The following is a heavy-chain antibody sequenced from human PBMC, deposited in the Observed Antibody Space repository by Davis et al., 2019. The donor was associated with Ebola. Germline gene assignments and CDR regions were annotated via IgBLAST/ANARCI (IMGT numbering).Heavy chain of an antibody. J-gene: IGHJ4*02. CDR3: SKDYSGSDY. CDR2: ISAGGGST. D-gene: IGHD1-26*01. V-gene: IGHV3-23*01. CDR1: DFTFSNYG. Sequence: GESLKISCVASDFTFSNYGMTLVRQAPGKGLEWVSSISAGGGSTYYADSVKGRFTVSRDNSKNTLYLQMNSLRVEDKAVYYCSKDYSGSDYWGQGTLVTVSS.